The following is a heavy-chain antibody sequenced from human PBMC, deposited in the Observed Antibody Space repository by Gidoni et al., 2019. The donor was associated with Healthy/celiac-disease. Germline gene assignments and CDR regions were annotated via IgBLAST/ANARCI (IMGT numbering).Heavy chain of an antibody. CDR1: GFTFSSYW. D-gene: IGHD3-22*01. CDR2: IKQDGSEK. V-gene: IGHV3-7*01. CDR3: ASHPNYYDSSGYYWGFDY. Sequence: EVQLVESGGGLVQPGGSLRLSCAASGFTFSSYWMSWVSQAPGKGLEWVANIKQDGSEKDYVDAVKGRFTISRDNAKNSLYLQMNSLRAEDTAVYYCASHPNYYDSSGYYWGFDYWGQGTLVTVSS. J-gene: IGHJ4*02.